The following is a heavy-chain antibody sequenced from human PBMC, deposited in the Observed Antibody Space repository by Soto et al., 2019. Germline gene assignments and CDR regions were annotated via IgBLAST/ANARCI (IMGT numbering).Heavy chain of an antibody. Sequence: SETLSLTCTVSGASIRSTDYYWSWIRQAPGKGLEWIGYVYYTGSTYYNPSLMSRLTISVDTSKNQFSLKLTSVTAAETAVYYCVRTAREGAVAPHWFDRWGQGTQVTVFS. D-gene: IGHD2-21*02. V-gene: IGHV4-30-4*01. CDR2: VYYTGST. CDR3: VRTAREGAVAPHWFDR. CDR1: GASIRSTDYY. J-gene: IGHJ5*02.